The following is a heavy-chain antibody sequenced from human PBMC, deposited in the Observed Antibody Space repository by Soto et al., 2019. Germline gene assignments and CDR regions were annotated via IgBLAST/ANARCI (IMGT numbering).Heavy chain of an antibody. J-gene: IGHJ5*02. CDR3: ARDRPTDH. CDR2: ITGDTLDA. CDR1: GYTFNRYA. V-gene: IGHV1-18*01. Sequence: QVQLVQSGAEVRKPGASVTVSCKASGYTFNRYAISWLRQAPGQCPEWMGWITGDTLDASYARKFQGRVTLTRNTSTSTVYMELRSLRDDDTAVYYCARDRPTDHWGQGTLVTVSS.